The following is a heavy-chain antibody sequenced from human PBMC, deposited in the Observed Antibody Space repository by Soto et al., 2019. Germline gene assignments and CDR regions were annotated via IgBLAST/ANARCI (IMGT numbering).Heavy chain of an antibody. CDR2: IWYDGSNK. Sequence: QVQLVESGGGVVQPGRSLRLSCAASGLTFSSYGMHWVRHAPGKGREWVAVIWYDGSNKYYADYVKGRFTISRDNSKNTLYLQMNSLRADDTAVYYCARDPRSYSNYSDLDYWGQGTLVTVSS. CDR3: ARDPRSYSNYSDLDY. D-gene: IGHD4-4*01. V-gene: IGHV3-33*01. CDR1: GLTFSSYG. J-gene: IGHJ4*02.